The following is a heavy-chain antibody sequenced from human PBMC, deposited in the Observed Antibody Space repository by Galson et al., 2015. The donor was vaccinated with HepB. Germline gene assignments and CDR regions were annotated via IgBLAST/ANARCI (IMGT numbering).Heavy chain of an antibody. CDR1: GYTFTSYG. J-gene: IGHJ6*02. CDR2: ISAYNGNT. D-gene: IGHD3-10*01. Sequence: SLKVSCKASGYTFTSYGISWVRQAPGQGLEWMGWISAYNGNTNYAQKLQGRVTMTTDTSTSTDYMELRSLRSDDTAVYYCARDGSGSYDTIYYYYYVMDVWGQGTTVTVSS. CDR3: ARDGSGSYDTIYYYYYVMDV. V-gene: IGHV1-18*04.